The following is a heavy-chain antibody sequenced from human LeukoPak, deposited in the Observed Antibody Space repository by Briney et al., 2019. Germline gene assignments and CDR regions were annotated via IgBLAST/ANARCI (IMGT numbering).Heavy chain of an antibody. CDR2: IRSKANSYAA. J-gene: IGHJ5*02. D-gene: IGHD3-22*01. V-gene: IGHV3-73*01. CDR1: GFTFSGSA. Sequence: GGSLRLSCAASGFTFSGSAMHWVRQASGKGLEWVGRIRSKANSYAAAYAASVKGRFTISRDESKNTAYLQMNSLKTEDTAVYYCTRRAKDDSSGYYSTWGQGTLVTVSS. CDR3: TRRAKDDSSGYYST.